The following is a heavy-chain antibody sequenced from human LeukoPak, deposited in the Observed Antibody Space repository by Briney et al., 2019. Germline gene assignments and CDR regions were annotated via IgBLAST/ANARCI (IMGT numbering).Heavy chain of an antibody. D-gene: IGHD1-26*01. Sequence: GGSLRLSCAASGFTFSSYAMHWVRQAPGKGLEWVSVISYDGSNKYYADSVKGRFTISRDNSKNTLYLQMNSLRAEDTAVYYCARDIGSGSYYGYFQHWGQGTLVTVSS. J-gene: IGHJ1*01. CDR2: ISYDGSNK. V-gene: IGHV3-30*04. CDR3: ARDIGSGSYYGYFQH. CDR1: GFTFSSYA.